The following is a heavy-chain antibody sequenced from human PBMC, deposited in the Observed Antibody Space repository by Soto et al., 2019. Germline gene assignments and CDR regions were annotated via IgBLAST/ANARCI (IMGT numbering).Heavy chain of an antibody. CDR3: ARSPVMITFGGVIAYFDY. D-gene: IGHD3-16*02. CDR2: ISSSSSYI. J-gene: IGHJ4*02. CDR1: GFTFSSYT. Sequence: GGSLRLSXAASGFTFSSYTMNWVRQAPGKGLEWVSSISSSSSYIYYADSVKGRFTISRDNAENSLYLQMNSLRAEDTAVYYCARSPVMITFGGVIAYFDYWGLGTLVTVSS. V-gene: IGHV3-21*01.